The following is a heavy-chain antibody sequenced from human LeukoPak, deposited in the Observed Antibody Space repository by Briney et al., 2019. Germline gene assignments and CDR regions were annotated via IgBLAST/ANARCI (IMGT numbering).Heavy chain of an antibody. D-gene: IGHD2-15*01. CDR1: GGSISSSSYY. CDR3: THYSVEINFDY. CDR2: IYYSGST. V-gene: IGHV4-39*07. J-gene: IGHJ4*02. Sequence: PSETLSLTCTVSGGSISSSSYYWGWIRQPPGKGLEWIGSIYYSGSTYYNPSLKSRVTISVDTSKNQFSLKLSSVTAADTAVYYCTHYSVEINFDYWGQGTLVTVSS.